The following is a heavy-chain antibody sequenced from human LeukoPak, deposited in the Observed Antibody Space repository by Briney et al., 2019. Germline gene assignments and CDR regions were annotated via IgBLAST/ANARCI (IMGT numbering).Heavy chain of an antibody. CDR3: ARLGDDFWSDY. V-gene: IGHV4-39*01. D-gene: IGHD3-3*01. Sequence: PSETLSLTCTVSGGSISSSSYYWGWIRQPPGKGLEWIGSIYYSGSTYYNPSLKSRVTISVDTSKNQFSLKLSSVTAADTAVYYCARLGDDFWSDYWGQGTLVTVSS. CDR1: GGSISSSSYY. CDR2: IYYSGST. J-gene: IGHJ4*02.